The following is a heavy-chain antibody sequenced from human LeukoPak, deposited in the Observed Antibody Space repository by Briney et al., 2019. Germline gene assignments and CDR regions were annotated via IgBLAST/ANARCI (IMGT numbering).Heavy chain of an antibody. V-gene: IGHV3-7*01. CDR2: IKQDGSEK. Sequence: GGSLRLSCAASGFTFSSYWMSWVRQAPGKGLEWVANIKQDGSEKYYVDSVMGRFTISRDNAKNSLYLQMNSLRAEDTAVYYCARDWAVAGTSYYGMDVWGQGTTVTVSS. CDR1: GFTFSSYW. J-gene: IGHJ6*02. CDR3: ARDWAVAGTSYYGMDV. D-gene: IGHD6-19*01.